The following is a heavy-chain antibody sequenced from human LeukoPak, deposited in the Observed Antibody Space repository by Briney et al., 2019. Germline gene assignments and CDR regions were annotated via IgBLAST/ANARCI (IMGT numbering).Heavy chain of an antibody. D-gene: IGHD5-18*01. Sequence: GGSLRLSCAASGFTFSSYGMHWVRQAPGKGLDWVAVISNDGSKKYYADSVKGRFTISRDNSKNTLSLQVSSLRTEDTAVYYCAKDRYIYAFEYSDSWGQGTLVTVSS. CDR2: ISNDGSKK. J-gene: IGHJ4*02. CDR3: AKDRYIYAFEYSDS. CDR1: GFTFSSYG. V-gene: IGHV3-30*18.